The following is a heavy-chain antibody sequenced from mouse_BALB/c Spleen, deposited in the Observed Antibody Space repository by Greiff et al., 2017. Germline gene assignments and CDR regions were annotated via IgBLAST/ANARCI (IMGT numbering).Heavy chain of an antibody. Sequence: VQLQQPGAELVKPGASVKLSCKASGYTFTSYWMHWVKQRPGQGLEWIGEINPSNGRTNYNEKFKSKATLTVDKSSSTAYMQLSSLTSEDSAVYYCARILYGNYEGFAYWGQGTLVTVSA. J-gene: IGHJ3*01. CDR3: ARILYGNYEGFAY. V-gene: IGHV1S81*02. D-gene: IGHD2-1*01. CDR2: INPSNGRT. CDR1: GYTFTSYW.